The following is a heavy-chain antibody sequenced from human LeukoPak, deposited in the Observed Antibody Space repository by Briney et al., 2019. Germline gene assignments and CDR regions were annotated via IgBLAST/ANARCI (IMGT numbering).Heavy chain of an antibody. J-gene: IGHJ4*02. CDR1: GFTFGDYA. Sequence: GGSLRLSCTASGFTFGDYAMSWFRQTPGKGLEWVGFIRSKAYGGTTEYAASVKGRFTISRDDSKSIAYLQMNSLKTEDTAVYYCTGPHAYGWIEYWGQGTLVTVSS. CDR3: TGPHAYGWIEY. CDR2: IRSKAYGGTT. V-gene: IGHV3-49*03. D-gene: IGHD2-8*02.